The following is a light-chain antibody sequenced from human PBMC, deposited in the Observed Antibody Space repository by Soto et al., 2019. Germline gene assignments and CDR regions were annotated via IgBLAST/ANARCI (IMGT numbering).Light chain of an antibody. CDR2: GAS. CDR3: QQYNNWPGT. Sequence: IVLTQSPGTLSESPGERATLSCRASQSVSSKLAWYQQKPGQAPRLLFYGASTGATGIPARFSGSGSETEFTLSICSLQSEDFAVYYCQQYNNWPGTFGQGTKVDIK. J-gene: IGKJ1*01. V-gene: IGKV3-15*01. CDR1: QSVSSK.